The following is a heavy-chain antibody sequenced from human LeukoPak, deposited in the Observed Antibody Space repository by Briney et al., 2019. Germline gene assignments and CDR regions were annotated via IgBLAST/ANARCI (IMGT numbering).Heavy chain of an antibody. CDR2: INHSGST. CDR1: GGSCSGYY. Sequence: SETLSLTCAVYGGSCSGYYWSWIRQPPGKGLEWIGEINHSGSTNYNPSLKSRVTISVDTSKNQFSLKLSSVTAADTAVYYCARYRGYSYGRVGLDYWGQGTLVTVSS. D-gene: IGHD5-18*01. V-gene: IGHV4-34*01. CDR3: ARYRGYSYGRVGLDY. J-gene: IGHJ4*02.